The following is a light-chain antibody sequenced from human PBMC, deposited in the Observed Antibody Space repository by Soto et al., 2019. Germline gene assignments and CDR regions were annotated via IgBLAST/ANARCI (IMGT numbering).Light chain of an antibody. Sequence: DFQMTQFPSSLSFSSGDSVHIACRGSQSISNYLAWYQQNPWTVPKLLISAESPLQSGVPYRFSGSGSGTDLNLTISSLQPEDVATYYCQKYNSAPLTFGGGTKGDIK. J-gene: IGKJ4*01. CDR3: QKYNSAPLT. CDR2: AES. CDR1: QSISNY. V-gene: IGKV1-27*01.